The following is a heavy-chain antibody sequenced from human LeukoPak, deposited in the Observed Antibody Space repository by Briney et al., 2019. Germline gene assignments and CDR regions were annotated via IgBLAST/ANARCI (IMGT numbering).Heavy chain of an antibody. CDR3: AAAYTSNYYDSSGYSNPFDY. CDR1: GYTFTSYG. J-gene: IGHJ4*02. V-gene: IGHV1-18*01. Sequence: ASVKVSCKASGYTFTSYGISWVRQAPGQGLEWMGWISAYNGNTNYAQKLQGRVTMTTDTSTSTAYMELRSLRSDDTAVYYCAAAYTSNYYDSSGYSNPFDYWGQGTLVTVSS. CDR2: ISAYNGNT. D-gene: IGHD3-22*01.